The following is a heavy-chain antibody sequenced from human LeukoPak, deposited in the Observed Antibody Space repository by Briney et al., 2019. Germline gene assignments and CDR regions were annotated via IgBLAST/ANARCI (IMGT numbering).Heavy chain of an antibody. Sequence: SQTLSLTCSVSGGSITSGGYLWSWIRQPPRGGLEWIGHISHSGTTDYNPSLKGRVSMSVDLSKNQFSLKVTSVTVADTAVYYCVSGYNYDYWGQGTLVTVSS. D-gene: IGHD5-24*01. V-gene: IGHV4-30-2*01. CDR1: GGSITSGGYL. CDR3: VSGYNYDY. CDR2: ISHSGTT. J-gene: IGHJ4*02.